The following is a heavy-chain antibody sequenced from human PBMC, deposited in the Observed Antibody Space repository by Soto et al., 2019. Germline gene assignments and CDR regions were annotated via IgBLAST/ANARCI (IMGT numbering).Heavy chain of an antibody. J-gene: IGHJ4*02. CDR1: GFTFSSYA. V-gene: IGHV3-23*01. CDR2: VSIGGST. Sequence: PGRSLRLSCAASGFTFSSYAMGWVRQGPGKGLEWVAVVSIGGSTHYADSVRGRFTISRDNSKNTLSLQMNSLTAEDTAVYFCAKRRGAGGHFDYWGQGALVTVSS. D-gene: IGHD2-15*01. CDR3: AKRRGAGGHFDY.